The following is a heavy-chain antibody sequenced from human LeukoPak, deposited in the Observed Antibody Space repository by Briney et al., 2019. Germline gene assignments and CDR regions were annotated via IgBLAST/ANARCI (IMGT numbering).Heavy chain of an antibody. J-gene: IGHJ4*02. V-gene: IGHV3-30*02. CDR1: GFTFSSYG. D-gene: IGHD6-13*01. CDR2: IRYDGSNK. CDR3: AKDRKQPYYFDY. Sequence: GGSLRLSCAASGFTFSSYGMHWVRQAPGKGLEWVAFIRYDGSNKYYADSVKGRFTISRDNSKNTLYLQMNSLRAEDTAVYYCAKDRKQPYYFDYWGQGTLVTVSS.